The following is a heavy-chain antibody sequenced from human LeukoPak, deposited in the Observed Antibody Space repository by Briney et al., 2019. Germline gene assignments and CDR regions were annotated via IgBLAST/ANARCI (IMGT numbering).Heavy chain of an antibody. Sequence: SETLSLTCTVSGGSISSYYWSWIRHPAGKGLEWIGHIYTSGNTNYNPSLKSRVTMSVDTSKNQFSLKLRSVTAADTAVYYCARDGYYFDSSGYYFWGQGTLVTVSS. J-gene: IGHJ4*02. D-gene: IGHD3-22*01. CDR1: GGSISSYY. CDR2: IYTSGNT. V-gene: IGHV4-4*07. CDR3: ARDGYYFDSSGYYF.